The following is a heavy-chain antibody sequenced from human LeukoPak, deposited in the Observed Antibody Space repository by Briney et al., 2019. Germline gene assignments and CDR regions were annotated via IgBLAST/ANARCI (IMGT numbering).Heavy chain of an antibody. D-gene: IGHD2-15*01. CDR2: IYYSGST. V-gene: IGHV4-30-4*01. Sequence: SQTLSLTCTVSGGSISSGDYYWSWIRQPPGKGLEWIGYIYYSGSTYYNPSLKSRVTISVDTSKNQFSLKLSSVTAADTGVYYCARGEGYCSGGSCYGWFDPWGQGTLVTVSS. J-gene: IGHJ5*02. CDR1: GGSISSGDYY. CDR3: ARGEGYCSGGSCYGWFDP.